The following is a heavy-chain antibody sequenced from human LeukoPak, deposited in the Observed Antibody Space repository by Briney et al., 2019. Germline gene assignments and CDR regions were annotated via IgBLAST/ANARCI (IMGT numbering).Heavy chain of an antibody. CDR3: ARWDYGSETYGLDY. Sequence: SETLSLTCAVYGGSFSGYYWSWIRQPPGKGLEWIGEINHSGSTNYNPSLKSRVTISVDTSKNQFSLKLSSVTAADTAVYYCARWDYGSETYGLDYWGQGTLVTVSS. D-gene: IGHD3-10*01. J-gene: IGHJ4*02. CDR1: GGSFSGYY. V-gene: IGHV4-34*01. CDR2: INHSGST.